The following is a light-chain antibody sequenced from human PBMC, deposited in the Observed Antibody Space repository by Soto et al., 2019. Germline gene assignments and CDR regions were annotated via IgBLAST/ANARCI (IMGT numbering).Light chain of an antibody. CDR1: RSVNNDH. J-gene: IGKJ4*01. V-gene: IGKV3-20*01. CDR2: GAS. CDR3: QQYADSPLT. Sequence: IVLTQSPGTLSLSPGERATISCRASRSVNNDHLAWYQKQPGQAPRLLIYGASSRATGSPDRFSGSGSGTDFSLTISRLEPEDFAVYYCQQYADSPLTFGGGTKVEIE.